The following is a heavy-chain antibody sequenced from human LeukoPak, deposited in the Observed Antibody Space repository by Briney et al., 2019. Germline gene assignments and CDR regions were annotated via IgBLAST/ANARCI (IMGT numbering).Heavy chain of an antibody. CDR3: AAGRDGYNSPCDY. V-gene: IGHV1-2*02. CDR1: GYAFTGYY. CDR2: INPNSGGT. D-gene: IGHD5-24*01. Sequence: ASVKVSCKASGYAFTGYYMHWVRQAPGQGLEWMGWINPNSGGTNSAQKFQGRVTLTSDTSISTGYMELNRLRSDDTAVYYCAAGRDGYNSPCDYWGQGTLVTVSS. J-gene: IGHJ4*02.